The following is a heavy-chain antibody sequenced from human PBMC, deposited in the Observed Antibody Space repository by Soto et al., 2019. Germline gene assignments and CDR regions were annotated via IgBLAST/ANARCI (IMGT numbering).Heavy chain of an antibody. J-gene: IGHJ4*02. D-gene: IGHD3-16*02. CDR1: GFTFSSYG. CDR2: ISYDGSNK. V-gene: IGHV3-30*18. CDR3: AKDRSPWY. Sequence: GGSLRLSCAASGFTFSSYGMNWVRQAPGKGLEWVAVISYDGSNKYYADSVKGRFTISRDNSKNTLYLQMNSLRAEDTAVYYCAKDRSPWYWGQGTLVTVAS.